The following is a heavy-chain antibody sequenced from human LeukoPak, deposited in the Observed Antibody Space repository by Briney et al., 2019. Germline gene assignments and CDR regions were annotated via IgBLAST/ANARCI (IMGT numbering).Heavy chain of an antibody. D-gene: IGHD3-22*01. V-gene: IGHV1-69*04. CDR3: AREISSGYLANDY. CDR1: GGTFSSYA. J-gene: IGHJ4*02. CDR2: IIPILGIA. Sequence: GSSVTVSCKASGGTFSSYAISWVRQAPGQGLEWMGRIIPILGIANYAQKFQGRVTITADKSTSTAYMELSSLRSEDTAVYYCAREISSGYLANDYWGQGTLVTVSS.